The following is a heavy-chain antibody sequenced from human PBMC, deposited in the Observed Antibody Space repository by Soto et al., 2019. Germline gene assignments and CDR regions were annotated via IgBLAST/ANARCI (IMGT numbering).Heavy chain of an antibody. V-gene: IGHV2-5*02. Sequence: QITLKESGPTLVKPTQTLTLTCTFSGFSLSTSGVGVGWIRQPPGKALEWLALVYWDDDKRYSPSLKNRLTITKDTSKNQVVLTMTNMDPVDTATYYCAPLNLLKLGTGGFDPWGQGTLVTVSS. D-gene: IGHD7-27*01. J-gene: IGHJ5*02. CDR3: APLNLLKLGTGGFDP. CDR1: GFSLSTSGVG. CDR2: VYWDDDK.